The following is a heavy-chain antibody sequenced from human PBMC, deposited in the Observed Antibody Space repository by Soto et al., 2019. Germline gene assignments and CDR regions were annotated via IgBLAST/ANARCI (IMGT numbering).Heavy chain of an antibody. J-gene: IGHJ4*02. CDR1: GGSISSSSYY. CDR3: ARLSGGYWFDY. CDR2: IYYSGNT. Sequence: QLQLQESGPGLVKPSETLSLTCTVSGGSISSSSYYWGWIRQPPGKGLEWIGSIYYSGNTYYNPSLKSRVTISVDTSKNQFSLKLSSVTAAERAVYYCARLSGGYWFDYWGQGTLVTVSS. V-gene: IGHV4-39*01. D-gene: IGHD1-26*01.